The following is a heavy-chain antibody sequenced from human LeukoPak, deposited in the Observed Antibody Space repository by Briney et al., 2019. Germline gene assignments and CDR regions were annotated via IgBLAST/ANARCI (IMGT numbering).Heavy chain of an antibody. CDR2: IYTSGST. J-gene: IGHJ4*02. CDR3: ARDSCSGGSCWEDY. CDR1: GGPISSGSYY. Sequence: PSETLSLTCTVSGGPISSGSYYWSWIRQPAGKGLERIGRIYTSGSTNYNPSLKSRVTISVDTSKNQFSLKLSSVTAADTAVYYCARDSCSGGSCWEDYWGQGTLVTVSS. D-gene: IGHD2-15*01. V-gene: IGHV4-61*02.